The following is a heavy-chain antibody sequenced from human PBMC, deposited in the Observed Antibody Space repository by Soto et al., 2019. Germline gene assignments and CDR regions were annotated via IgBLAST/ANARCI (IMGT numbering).Heavy chain of an antibody. J-gene: IGHJ6*02. CDR3: ARHYTMDV. Sequence: LGESLKISCQGSGYSFTNYWIGWVRQMPGKGLEWMGSIYPGDSDTRYSPSFQGQVTISVDKSITTAYLQWTSPKASDTAIYYCARHYTMDVWGQGTTVTVSS. CDR2: IYPGDSDT. D-gene: IGHD4-4*01. CDR1: GYSFTNYW. V-gene: IGHV5-51*01.